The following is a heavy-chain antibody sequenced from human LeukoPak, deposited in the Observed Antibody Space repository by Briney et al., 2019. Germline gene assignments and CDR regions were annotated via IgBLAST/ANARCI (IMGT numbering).Heavy chain of an antibody. V-gene: IGHV4-34*01. Sequence: SETLSLTCAVYGGSFSGYCWSWIRQPPGKGLEWIGEINHSGSTNYNPSLKSRVTISVDTSKNQFSLKLSSVTAADTAVYYCARARRDGYPSFGYWGQGTLVTVSS. D-gene: IGHD5-24*01. CDR1: GGSFSGYC. J-gene: IGHJ4*02. CDR2: INHSGST. CDR3: ARARRDGYPSFGY.